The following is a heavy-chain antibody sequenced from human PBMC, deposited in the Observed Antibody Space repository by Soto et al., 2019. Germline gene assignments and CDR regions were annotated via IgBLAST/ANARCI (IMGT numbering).Heavy chain of an antibody. J-gene: IGHJ4*02. Sequence: SETLSLTCLVSGDSINSFSDYWAWIRQPPGKGPEWIGEAHHSGRTNYNPSLKTRVTISVDRSQNLFSLKLASVAAADTAVYYCVRYEATSLDDWGQGILVTVSS. CDR1: GDSINSFSDY. D-gene: IGHD3-9*01. CDR2: AHHSGRT. V-gene: IGHV4-39*07. CDR3: VRYEATSLDD.